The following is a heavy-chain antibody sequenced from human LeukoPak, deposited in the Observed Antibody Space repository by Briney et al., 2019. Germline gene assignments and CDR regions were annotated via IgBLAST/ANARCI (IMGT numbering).Heavy chain of an antibody. V-gene: IGHV3-30-3*01. CDR1: GFTFSSYA. CDR3: ARTYEPYYYYYGMDV. D-gene: IGHD5-12*01. Sequence: GGSLRLSCAASGFTFSSYAMHWVRQAPGKGLEWVAVISYDGSNKYYADSVKGRFTISRDNSKNTLYLQMNSLRAEDTAVYYCARTYEPYYYYYGMDVWGQGTTVTVSS. J-gene: IGHJ6*02. CDR2: ISYDGSNK.